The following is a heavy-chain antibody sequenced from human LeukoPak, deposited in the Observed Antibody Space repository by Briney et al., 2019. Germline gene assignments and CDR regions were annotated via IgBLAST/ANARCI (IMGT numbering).Heavy chain of an antibody. CDR1: GFTFSSYW. Sequence: PGGSLKLSCTAAGFTFSSYWKHWVRQVPGKGLVWVSHINTDGSSTSYAGSVKGRFTISRDNAKNTLYLQVNSLRAEDTAVYYCTASLLSPGNIWGQGTVVTVSS. J-gene: IGHJ3*02. V-gene: IGHV3-74*01. CDR3: TASLLSPGNI. CDR2: INTDGSST. D-gene: IGHD3-10*01.